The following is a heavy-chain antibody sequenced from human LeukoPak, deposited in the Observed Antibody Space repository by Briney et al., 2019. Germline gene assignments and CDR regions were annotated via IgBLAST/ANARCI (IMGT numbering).Heavy chain of an antibody. J-gene: IGHJ3*02. V-gene: IGHV4-34*01. Sequence: SETLSLTCAVYGGSFSGYYWSWIRQPPGKGLEWIGEINHSGSTNYNPSLKSRVTISVDTSKNQFSLKLSSVTAADTAVYYCARRKLRYFDWLSWRDAFDIWGQGTMVTVSS. D-gene: IGHD3-9*01. CDR1: GGSFSGYY. CDR2: INHSGST. CDR3: ARRKLRYFDWLSWRDAFDI.